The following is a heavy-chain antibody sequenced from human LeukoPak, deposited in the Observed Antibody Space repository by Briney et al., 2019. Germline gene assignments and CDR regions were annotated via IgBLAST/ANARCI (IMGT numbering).Heavy chain of an antibody. J-gene: IGHJ4*02. CDR2: ISYDGSNK. D-gene: IGHD6-13*01. V-gene: IGHV3-30*04. CDR3: ARAGIAAAGYIYSSDYFDY. CDR1: GFTFSSYA. Sequence: GGSLRLSCAASGFTFSSYAMHWVRQAPGKGLEWVAVISYDGSNKYYADSVKGRFTISRDNSKNTLYLQMNSLRAEDTAVYYCARAGIAAAGYIYSSDYFDYWGQGTLVTVSS.